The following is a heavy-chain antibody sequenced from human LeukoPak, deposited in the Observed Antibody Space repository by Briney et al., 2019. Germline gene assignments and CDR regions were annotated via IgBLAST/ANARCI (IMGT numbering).Heavy chain of an antibody. CDR3: ARATLLDCSSTSCSFDY. Sequence: ASVKVSCKASGYTFTSYGISWVRQAPGQGLEWMGWISAYNGNTNYAQKLQGRATMTTDTSTSTAYMELRSLRSDDTAVYYCARATLLDCSSTSCSFDYWGQGTLVTVSS. V-gene: IGHV1-18*01. CDR1: GYTFTSYG. CDR2: ISAYNGNT. J-gene: IGHJ4*02. D-gene: IGHD2-2*01.